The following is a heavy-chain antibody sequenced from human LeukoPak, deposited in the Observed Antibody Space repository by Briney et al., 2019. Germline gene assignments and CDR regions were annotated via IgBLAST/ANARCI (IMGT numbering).Heavy chain of an antibody. Sequence: GGSLRLSCGVSGITLSNYGMTWIRQAPGKGLEWVSYISSSGSNINYADSVKGRFTISRDNAKNSLYLQMNSLRAEDTAVFYCARGQYSFDYWGQGTLVTVSS. J-gene: IGHJ4*02. V-gene: IGHV3-11*01. CDR3: ARGQYSFDY. CDR1: GITLSNYG. CDR2: ISSSGSNI. D-gene: IGHD4-11*01.